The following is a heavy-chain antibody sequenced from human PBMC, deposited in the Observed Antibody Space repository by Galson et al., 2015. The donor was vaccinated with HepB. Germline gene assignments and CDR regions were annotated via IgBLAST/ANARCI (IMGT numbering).Heavy chain of an antibody. CDR2: IPYDGSNK. D-gene: IGHD3-9*01. V-gene: IGHV3-30-3*01. J-gene: IGHJ4*02. Sequence: SLRLSCAASRFTFSGFAVHWVRQAPGKGLEWVTFIPYDGSNKYYADSVKGRFTISRDNSKKMLYLQMSSLRAEDTAVYYCARDRSYDVLTGYYYYLDYWGQGTLVTVSS. CDR1: RFTFSGFA. CDR3: ARDRSYDVLTGYYYYLDY.